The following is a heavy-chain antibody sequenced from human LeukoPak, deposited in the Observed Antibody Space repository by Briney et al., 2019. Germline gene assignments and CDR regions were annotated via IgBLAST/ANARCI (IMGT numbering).Heavy chain of an antibody. V-gene: IGHV4-39*01. CDR2: IYYRGST. CDR3: ARHHRYYYYMDV. Sequence: WIGSIYYRGSTYYNRSRKSRFTISVDRSKNQFSLKLSSVTAADTAVYYCARHHRYYYYMDVWGKGTTVTVSS. J-gene: IGHJ6*03.